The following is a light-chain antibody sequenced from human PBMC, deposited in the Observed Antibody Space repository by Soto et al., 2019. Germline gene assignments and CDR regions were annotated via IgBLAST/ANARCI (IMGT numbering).Light chain of an antibody. CDR2: EVS. Sequence: QSALTQPASVSGSPGQSLTISCTGTSSDVGSYDLVSWYQHHPGKAPKLMIYEVSKRPSGVSNRFSGSKSGNTASLTISGLQAEDEADYYCCSYARSSFFSYVFGTGTKVTVL. V-gene: IGLV2-23*02. J-gene: IGLJ1*01. CDR1: SSDVGSYDL. CDR3: CSYARSSFFSYV.